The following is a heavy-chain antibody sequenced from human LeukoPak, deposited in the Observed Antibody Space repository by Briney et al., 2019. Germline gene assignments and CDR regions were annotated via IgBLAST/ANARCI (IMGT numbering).Heavy chain of an antibody. V-gene: IGHV3-30*04. J-gene: IGHJ6*02. CDR2: ISYDGSNI. Sequence: GGSLRLSCAASGFTFSSYAMHWVRQAPGKGLEGVAVISYDGSNIYYADSVKGRFPLSRDNSKNTLYLQINSLRAEDTAVYYCARSTVTTIYYHYGLDVWGQRTTVTVSS. CDR3: ARSTVTTIYYHYGLDV. CDR1: GFTFSSYA. D-gene: IGHD4-17*01.